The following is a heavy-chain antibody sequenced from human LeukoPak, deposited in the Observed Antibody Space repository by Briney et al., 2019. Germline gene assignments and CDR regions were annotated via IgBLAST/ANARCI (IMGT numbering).Heavy chain of an antibody. J-gene: IGHJ3*02. D-gene: IGHD4-23*01. V-gene: IGHV3-23*01. CDR3: AKAITVVTPRDAFDI. Sequence: GGSLRLSCPASGFAFSSYTMSWVRQAPGKGLEWVSAITGSGGLTYYTDSVKGRFTISRDKSKNTLYLQMNSLRAEDTAVYYCAKAITVVTPRDAFDIWGQGTMVTVSS. CDR2: ITGSGGLT. CDR1: GFAFSSYT.